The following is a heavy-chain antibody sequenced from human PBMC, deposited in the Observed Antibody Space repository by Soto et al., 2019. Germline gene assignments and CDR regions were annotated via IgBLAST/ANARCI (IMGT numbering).Heavy chain of an antibody. Sequence: QVQLQQSGPGLVKPSQTLSLTCTVSGDSISSGGYYWNWIRQRPGKGLEWIGCIHYSGDTYYNSSLRTRVSISLDTSENQVSLELSAATAADTAVYYCARDFSNRGGWLDPWAREPWSPSP. CDR3: ARDFSNRGGWLDP. CDR1: GDSISSGGYY. V-gene: IGHV4-31*03. CDR2: IHYSGDT. D-gene: IGHD2-8*01. J-gene: IGHJ5*02.